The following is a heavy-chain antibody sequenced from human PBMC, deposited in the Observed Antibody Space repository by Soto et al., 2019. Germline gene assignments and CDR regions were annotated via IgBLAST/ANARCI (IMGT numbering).Heavy chain of an antibody. CDR2: INPNSGGT. J-gene: IGHJ3*02. D-gene: IGHD3-10*01. Sequence: GASVKVSCKASGYTFTGYYMHWVRQAPGQGLEWMGWINPNSGGTNYAQKLHGWVTMTRDTSISTAYMELSRLGSDDTAVYYGARARAFDAFDIWGQGTMVTVSS. V-gene: IGHV1-2*04. CDR1: GYTFTGYY. CDR3: ARARAFDAFDI.